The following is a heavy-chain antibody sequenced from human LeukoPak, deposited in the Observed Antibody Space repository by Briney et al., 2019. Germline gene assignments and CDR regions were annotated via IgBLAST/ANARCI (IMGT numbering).Heavy chain of an antibody. CDR1: GFTFSSYS. Sequence: GGSLRLSCAASGFTFSSYSMNWVRQAPGKGLEWVSYISSSSSTIYYADSVKGRFTISRDNAKNSLYLQMNSLGAEDTAVYYCARDRDYGDLGYWGQGTLVTVSS. CDR3: ARDRDYGDLGY. D-gene: IGHD4-17*01. CDR2: ISSSSSTI. J-gene: IGHJ4*02. V-gene: IGHV3-48*04.